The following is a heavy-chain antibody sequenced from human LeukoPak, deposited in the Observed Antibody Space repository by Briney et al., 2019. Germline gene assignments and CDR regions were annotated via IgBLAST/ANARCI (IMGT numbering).Heavy chain of an antibody. V-gene: IGHV3-21*01. CDR1: GFTFSSYS. CDR2: ISSSSSYI. CDR3: ARDAYGGNGGY. J-gene: IGHJ4*02. D-gene: IGHD4-23*01. Sequence: GGSLRLSCAASGFTFSSYSMNWVRQAPGKGLEWVSSISSSSSYIYYADSVNGRFTISRDNDKNSLYLQMNSLRAEDTAVYYCARDAYGGNGGYWGQGTLVTVSS.